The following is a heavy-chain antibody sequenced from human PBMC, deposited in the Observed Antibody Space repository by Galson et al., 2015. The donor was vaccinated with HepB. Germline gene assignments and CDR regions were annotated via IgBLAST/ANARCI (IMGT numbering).Heavy chain of an antibody. CDR2: FDPEDGET. D-gene: IGHD6-6*01. J-gene: IGHJ6*02. CDR1: GYTLTELS. Sequence: SVKVSCKVSGYTLTELSMHWVRQAPGKGLEWMGGFDPEDGETIYAQKFQGRVTMTEDTSTDTAYMELSSLRSEDTAVYYCAGTNIAALPYYYYGMDVWGQGTTVTVSS. V-gene: IGHV1-24*01. CDR3: AGTNIAALPYYYYGMDV.